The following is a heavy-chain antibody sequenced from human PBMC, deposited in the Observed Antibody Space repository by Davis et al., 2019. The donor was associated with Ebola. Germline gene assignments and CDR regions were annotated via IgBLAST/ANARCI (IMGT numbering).Heavy chain of an antibody. V-gene: IGHV3-73*01. CDR1: GFTFSSYE. J-gene: IGHJ6*02. CDR2: IRSKANSYAT. CDR3: TSLIYGMDV. Sequence: GESLKISCAASGFTFSSYEMNWVRQAPGKGLEWVGRIRSKANSYATAYAASVKGRFTISRDDSKNTAYLQMNSLKTEDTAVYYCTSLIYGMDVWGQGTTVTVSS.